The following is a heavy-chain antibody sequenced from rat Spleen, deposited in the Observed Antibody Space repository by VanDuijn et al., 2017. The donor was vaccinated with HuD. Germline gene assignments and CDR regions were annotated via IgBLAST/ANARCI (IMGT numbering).Heavy chain of an antibody. Sequence: QVQLKESGPGLVQPSQTLSLTCTVSGFSLTSYNVHWVRQPTGKGLEWMGVIWTGGSTDYNSALKSRLSISRDTSKSQVFLKMNSLQTEDMATDYGARGGSLTTVATPFDYWGQGVMVTVSS. CDR1: GFSLTSYN. CDR2: IWTGGST. CDR3: ARGGSLTTVATPFDY. D-gene: IGHD1-3*01. J-gene: IGHJ2*01. V-gene: IGHV2-30*01.